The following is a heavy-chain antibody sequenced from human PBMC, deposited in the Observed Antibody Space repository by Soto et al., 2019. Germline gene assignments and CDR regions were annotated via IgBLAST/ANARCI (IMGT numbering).Heavy chain of an antibody. CDR2: ITSSGGAT. V-gene: IGHV3-48*03. J-gene: IGHJ4*02. CDR1: GFGFSNYE. CDR3: ARGDCKTSCYIGF. Sequence: EVQLVESGGGLVQPGGSLRLSCAASGFGFSNYEMNWVRQAPGKGLEWVSYITSSGGATTYADSVKGRFTISRDNAKHSLYLQMNSLRVEDTAVYYCARGDCKTSCYIGFWGQGALVTVSS. D-gene: IGHD2-2*02.